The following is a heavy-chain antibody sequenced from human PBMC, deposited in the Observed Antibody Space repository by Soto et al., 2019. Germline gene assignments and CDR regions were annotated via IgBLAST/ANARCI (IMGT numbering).Heavy chain of an antibody. J-gene: IGHJ5*01. CDR1: GGSFSGHS. CDR3: STRAYDTTGYYRFDP. D-gene: IGHD3-22*01. V-gene: IGHV4-34*01. CDR2: INHSGRV. Sequence: QVQLQQWGAGLLKPSETLSLTCAVYGGSFSGHSWTWIRQSPGKGLEWIGDINHSGRVNYSPSLKSRVTISLATSKNQFSLTLSAVTAADTAMYYCSTRAYDTTGYYRFDPWGQGNLVTVSS.